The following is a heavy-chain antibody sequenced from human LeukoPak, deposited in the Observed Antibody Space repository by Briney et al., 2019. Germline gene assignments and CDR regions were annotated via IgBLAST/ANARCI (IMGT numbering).Heavy chain of an antibody. J-gene: IGHJ3*02. D-gene: IGHD6-13*01. Sequence: QPGGSLRLSCAASGFTFHDYAMHWVRQAPGKGLEWVSGISWKSGTIDYADSVKGRFTISRDNAKNSLYLQMNSLRSEDTALYYCAKDRYSSSWYAFDIWGQGTMVTVSS. CDR3: AKDRYSSSWYAFDI. V-gene: IGHV3-9*01. CDR1: GFTFHDYA. CDR2: ISWKSGTI.